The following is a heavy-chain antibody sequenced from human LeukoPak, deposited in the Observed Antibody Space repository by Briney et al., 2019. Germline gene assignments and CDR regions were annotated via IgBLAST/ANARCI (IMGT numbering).Heavy chain of an antibody. J-gene: IGHJ4*02. CDR2: IHRGGST. Sequence: PGGSLRLSCAASGFTFSSYAMSWVRQAPGKGLEWVSLIHRGGSTYYADSVKGRFTISRDNSKNTVDLQMNNLRTEDTAVYYCARSGAEWLQFYCDYWGQGTLVTVSS. CDR3: ARSGAEWLQFYCDY. D-gene: IGHD5-24*01. V-gene: IGHV3-66*01. CDR1: GFTFSSYA.